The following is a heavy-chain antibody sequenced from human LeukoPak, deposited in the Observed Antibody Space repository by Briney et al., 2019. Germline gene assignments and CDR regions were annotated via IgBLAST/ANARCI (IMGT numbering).Heavy chain of an antibody. Sequence: PGGSLRLFCAASGFTVSSNYMSWVRQAPGKGLEWVSVIYSGGSTYYADSVKGRFTISRDNSKNTLYLQMNSLRAEDTAVYYCARDQRVGATRYFQHWGQGTLVTVSS. CDR1: GFTVSSNY. CDR2: IYSGGST. V-gene: IGHV3-53*01. J-gene: IGHJ1*01. D-gene: IGHD1-26*01. CDR3: ARDQRVGATRYFQH.